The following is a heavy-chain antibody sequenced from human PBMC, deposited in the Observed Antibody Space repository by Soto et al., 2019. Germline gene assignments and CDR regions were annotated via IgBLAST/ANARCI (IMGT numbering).Heavy chain of an antibody. Sequence: ASVKVSCKASGYTFTSYDINWVRQATGQGLEWMGWMNPNSGNTGYAQKFQGRVTMTRNTSISTAYMELSSLRSEDTAVYYCAREWRPNQLLLFIRRGYYDYGLDVWGQGTTVSVSS. CDR1: GYTFTSYD. D-gene: IGHD2-2*01. V-gene: IGHV1-8*01. CDR3: AREWRPNQLLLFIRRGYYDYGLDV. CDR2: MNPNSGNT. J-gene: IGHJ6*02.